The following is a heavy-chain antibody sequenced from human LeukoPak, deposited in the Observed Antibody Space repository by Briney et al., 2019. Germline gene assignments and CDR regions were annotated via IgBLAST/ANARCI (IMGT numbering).Heavy chain of an antibody. CDR3: ARGGRGYCTSSSCYFDY. D-gene: IGHD2-2*01. V-gene: IGHV6-1*01. CDR2: TYYRSKWYN. Sequence: SQTLSLTCAISGDSVSSTAWNWIRQSPSRGLEWLGRTYYRSKWYNDYAVSVKSRITTNPDTSKNQFSLQLNSVTPEDTAVYYCARGGRGYCTSSSCYFDYWGQGTLVTVSS. CDR1: GDSVSSTA. J-gene: IGHJ4*02.